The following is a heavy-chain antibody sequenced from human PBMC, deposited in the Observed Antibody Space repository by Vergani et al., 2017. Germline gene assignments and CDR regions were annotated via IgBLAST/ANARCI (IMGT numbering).Heavy chain of an antibody. CDR2: INPNSGGT. CDR3: ARAFTRLENYFDY. CDR1: GYTFTGYY. J-gene: IGHJ4*02. V-gene: IGHV1-2*02. Sequence: QVQLVQSGAEVKKPGASVKVSCKASGYTFTGYYMHWVRQAPGQGLEWMGWINPNSGGTNYAQKFQGRVTMTRDTSISTAYMELSRLRSDYTAVYYGARAFTRLENYFDYWGQGTLVTVSS.